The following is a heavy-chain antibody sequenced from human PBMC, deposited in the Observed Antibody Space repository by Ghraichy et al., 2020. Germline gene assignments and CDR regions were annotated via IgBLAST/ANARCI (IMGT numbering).Heavy chain of an antibody. CDR2: INHSGST. J-gene: IGHJ5*02. CDR1: GGSFSGYY. V-gene: IGHV4-34*01. Sequence: SETLSLTCAVYGGSFSGYYWSWIRQPPGKGLEWIGEINHSGSTNYNPSLKSRVTISVDTSKNQFSLKLSSVTAADTAVYYCARGIPYDFWSGYYIENWFDPWGQGTLVTVSS. CDR3: ARGIPYDFWSGYYIENWFDP. D-gene: IGHD3-3*01.